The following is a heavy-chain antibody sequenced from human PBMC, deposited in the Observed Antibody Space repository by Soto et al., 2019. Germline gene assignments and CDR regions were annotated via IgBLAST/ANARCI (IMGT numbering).Heavy chain of an antibody. V-gene: IGHV3-30-3*01. CDR2: ISYDGSNK. CDR1: GFTFSSYA. CDR3: ASSSPPRIYFDY. J-gene: IGHJ4*02. Sequence: GGSLRLSCAASGFTFSSYAMHWVRQAPGKGLEWVAVISYDGSNKYYADSVKGRFTISRDNSKNTLYLQMNSLRAEDTAVYYCASSSPPRIYFDYWGQGTLVTVSS.